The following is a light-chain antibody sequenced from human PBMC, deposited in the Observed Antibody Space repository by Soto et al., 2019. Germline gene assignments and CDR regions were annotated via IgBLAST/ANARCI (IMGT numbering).Light chain of an antibody. J-gene: IGKJ5*01. V-gene: IGKV3-15*01. CDR1: QSVSGT. CDR3: QQYNNWPPIT. CDR2: GSS. Sequence: EIVMTQSPATLSVSPGERATLSCRASQSVSGTLAWYQQTPGQAPRLLIYGSSTRAAGVPARFSGSGSGTEFTLTISSLRSEDFAVYYCQQYNNWPPITFGQGTRLEIK.